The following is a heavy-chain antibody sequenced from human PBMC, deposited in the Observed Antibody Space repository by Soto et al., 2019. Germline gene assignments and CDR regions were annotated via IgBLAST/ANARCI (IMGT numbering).Heavy chain of an antibody. J-gene: IGHJ6*02. CDR3: ARVWFSRVMDA. D-gene: IGHD3-10*01. CDR2: ISANNGNT. V-gene: IGHV1-18*01. CDR1: GYSFTTYA. Sequence: QVQLVQSGAEVKKPGASVKVSCKTSGYSFTTYAITWVRQAPGQGLEWMGWISANNGNTHYVQKFQGRVTMTADTTTITADMTLMSLRSDDTAVYYCARVWFSRVMDAWGQGTTVTVSS.